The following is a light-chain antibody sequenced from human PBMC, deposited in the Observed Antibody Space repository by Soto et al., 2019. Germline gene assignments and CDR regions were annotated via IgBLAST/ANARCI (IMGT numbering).Light chain of an antibody. V-gene: IGKV3-20*01. CDR3: QQYGNSPLT. Sequence: EIVLTQSPGTLSLSPGERATLSCRASQSVSSSYLAWYQQRPGQAPRLLIYGASNRATGIPYRFSGSGSGTDFTVTISRLEPEDFAVYFCQQYGNSPLTFGGGTKVEIK. CDR1: QSVSSSY. CDR2: GAS. J-gene: IGKJ4*01.